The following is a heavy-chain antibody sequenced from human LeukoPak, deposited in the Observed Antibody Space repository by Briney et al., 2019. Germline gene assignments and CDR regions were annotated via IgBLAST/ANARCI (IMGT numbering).Heavy chain of an antibody. D-gene: IGHD5-18*01. Sequence: GGALRLSCAASGFTFSSYAMHWVRQAPAKGLEYVSAISSNGGSTYYANSVKGRFTISRDNSKNTLYLQMGSLRAEDMAVYYCARWSYGYGYWGQGTLVTVSS. CDR1: GFTFSSYA. CDR2: ISSNGGST. J-gene: IGHJ4*02. V-gene: IGHV3-64*01. CDR3: ARWSYGYGY.